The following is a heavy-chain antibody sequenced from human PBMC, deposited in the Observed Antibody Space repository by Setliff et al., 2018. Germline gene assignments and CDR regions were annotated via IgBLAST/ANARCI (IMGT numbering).Heavy chain of an antibody. V-gene: IGHV1-69*06. CDR2: IIHIFGTA. CDR3: ATSVSWIQLVLYPQGHPEPFDY. D-gene: IGHD5-18*01. J-gene: IGHJ4*02. Sequence: SVKVSCKASGGTFSSYDISWVRQAPGQGLEWMGRIIHIFGTANYAQKFQGRVTITADKSTSTAYMELSSLRSEDTAVYYCATSVSWIQLVLYPQGHPEPFDYWGQGTLVTVSS. CDR1: GGTFSSYD.